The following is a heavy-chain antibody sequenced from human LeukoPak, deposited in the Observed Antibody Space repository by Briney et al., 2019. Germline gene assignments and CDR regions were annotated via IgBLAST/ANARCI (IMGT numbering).Heavy chain of an antibody. CDR1: GGSISSGSYY. J-gene: IGHJ5*02. CDR3: TRGDCTTTSCSEGWFDP. V-gene: IGHV4-61*02. CDR2: IYTGTGIYTSGST. D-gene: IGHD2-2*01. Sequence: SQTLSLTCTVSGGSISSGSYYWSWIRLPAGKGLEWIGRIYTGTGIYTSGSTHFNPSLKSRVTMSLDTSKNQFSLRLSSVTAADTAVYYCTRGDCTTTSCSEGWFDPWGQGTLVTVSS.